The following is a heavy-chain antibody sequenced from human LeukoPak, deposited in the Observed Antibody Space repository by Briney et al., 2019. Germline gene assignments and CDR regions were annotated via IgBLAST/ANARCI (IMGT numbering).Heavy chain of an antibody. CDR2: IGGSGGTI. CDR1: GFTFSSYS. J-gene: IGHJ4*02. CDR3: ARDDY. V-gene: IGHV3-48*01. Sequence: PGGSLRLSCAASGFTFSSYSMNWVRQAPGKGLEWVSYIGGSGGTIYYADSVKGRFTISRDNAKNSLYLQMNSLRAEDTAVYYCARDDYWGQGTLVTVSS.